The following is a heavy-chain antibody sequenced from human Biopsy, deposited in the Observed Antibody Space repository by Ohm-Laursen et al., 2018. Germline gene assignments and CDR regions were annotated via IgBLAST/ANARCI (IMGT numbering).Heavy chain of an antibody. D-gene: IGHD1-26*01. CDR3: ARDRGGARYGMDV. V-gene: IGHV3-9*01. Sequence: SLRLSCAAPGFTFRTYGMHWVRQPPGKGLEWVSGIRRNSAIIDYAGSVRGRFTISRDNARRFLFLQMNNLKSEDTAFYYCARDRGGARYGMDVWGRGTTVTVSS. CDR2: IRRNSAII. J-gene: IGHJ6*02. CDR1: GFTFRTYG.